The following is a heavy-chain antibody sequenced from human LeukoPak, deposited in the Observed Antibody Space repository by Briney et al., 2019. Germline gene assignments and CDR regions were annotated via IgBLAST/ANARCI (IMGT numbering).Heavy chain of an antibody. D-gene: IGHD1-26*01. CDR3: ARRVRHSGSYYLDY. CDR1: GGSFSGYY. V-gene: IGHV4-34*01. Sequence: SETLSLTCAVYGGSFSGYYWSWIRQPPGKGLEWIGEINHSGSTNYNPSLKSRVTISVDTSKNRFSLKLSSVTAADTAVYYCARRVRHSGSYYLDYWGQGTLVTVSS. J-gene: IGHJ4*02. CDR2: INHSGST.